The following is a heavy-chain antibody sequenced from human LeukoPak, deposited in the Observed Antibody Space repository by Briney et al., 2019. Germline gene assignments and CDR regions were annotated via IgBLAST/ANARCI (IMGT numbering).Heavy chain of an antibody. Sequence: PSETLSLTCSVSGGSISYYYWSWIRQPPGKGLEWIGYIYYTGSTDYNPSLKSRVTISIETSKNQFSLKLSSVTAADTAVYYCARTQYCSGAACYFGYFDYWGQGTLVTVSS. CDR1: GGSISYYY. CDR2: IYYTGST. V-gene: IGHV4-59*01. J-gene: IGHJ4*02. CDR3: ARTQYCSGAACYFGYFDY. D-gene: IGHD2-15*01.